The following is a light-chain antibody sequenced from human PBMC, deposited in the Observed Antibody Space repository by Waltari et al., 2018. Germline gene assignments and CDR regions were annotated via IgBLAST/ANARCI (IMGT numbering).Light chain of an antibody. CDR2: LGS. J-gene: IGKJ2*01. CDR3: MQVLQTPYT. Sequence: EIVMTQSPLSLAVTPGEPASISCRSTQSLLHRTGYNYVDWYLQKPGQSPQLLIYLGSNRAPGVPDRFSGSGSGTDFTLHITRLEAEDVGVFYCMQVLQTPYTFGQGTKLEI. V-gene: IGKV2-28*01. CDR1: QSLLHRTGYNY.